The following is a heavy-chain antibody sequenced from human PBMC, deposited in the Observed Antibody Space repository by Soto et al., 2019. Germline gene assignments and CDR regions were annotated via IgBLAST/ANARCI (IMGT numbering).Heavy chain of an antibody. CDR1: GFTFSDYY. Sequence: QVQLVESGGGLVKPGGSLRLSCAASGFTFSDYYMSWIRQAPGKGLEWVSYISSSGSTIYYADSVKGRFTISRDNAKNSLYLHMNSLRAEDTAVYYCARNQRIQLATNTRAWDYWGQGTLVTVSS. V-gene: IGHV3-11*01. J-gene: IGHJ4*02. D-gene: IGHD5-18*01. CDR3: ARNQRIQLATNTRAWDY. CDR2: ISSSGSTI.